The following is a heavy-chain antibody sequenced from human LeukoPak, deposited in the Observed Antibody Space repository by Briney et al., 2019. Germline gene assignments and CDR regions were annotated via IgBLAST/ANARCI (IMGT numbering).Heavy chain of an antibody. CDR2: IIPIFGTA. CDR1: GGTFSSYA. Sequence: SVKVSCKASGGTFSSYAISWVRQAPGQGLEWMGGIIPIFGTANYAQKFQGRVTITTDESTSTAYMELSSLRSEDTAVYYCARDNRDRITIFGVVPNWFDPWGTGTLVTVSS. V-gene: IGHV1-69*05. D-gene: IGHD3-3*01. J-gene: IGHJ5*02. CDR3: ARDNRDRITIFGVVPNWFDP.